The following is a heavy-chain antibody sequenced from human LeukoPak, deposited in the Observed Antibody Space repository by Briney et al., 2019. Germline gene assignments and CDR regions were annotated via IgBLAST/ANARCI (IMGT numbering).Heavy chain of an antibody. CDR2: IYYSGST. Sequence: SETLSLTCTVSGGSISSSSYYWGWIRQPPGKGLEWIGSIYYSGSTYYNPSLKSRVTISVDTSKNQFSLKLSSVTAADTAVYYCAGDSYDNDAFDIWGQGTMVTVSS. CDR3: AGDSYDNDAFDI. J-gene: IGHJ3*02. CDR1: GGSISSSSYY. V-gene: IGHV4-39*07. D-gene: IGHD1-1*01.